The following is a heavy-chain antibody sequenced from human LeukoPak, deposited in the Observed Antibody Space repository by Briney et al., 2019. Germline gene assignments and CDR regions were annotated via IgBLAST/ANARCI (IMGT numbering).Heavy chain of an antibody. CDR3: ARVGAVAGIDY. D-gene: IGHD6-19*01. J-gene: IGHJ4*02. V-gene: IGHV4-59*01. CDR2: IYYSGST. Sequence: SETLSLTCTVSGGSISSYYWSWIRQPPGRGLEWIGYIYYSGSTNYNPSLKSRVTISVDTSKNQFSLKLSSVTAADTAVYYCARVGAVAGIDYWGQGTLVTVSS. CDR1: GGSISSYY.